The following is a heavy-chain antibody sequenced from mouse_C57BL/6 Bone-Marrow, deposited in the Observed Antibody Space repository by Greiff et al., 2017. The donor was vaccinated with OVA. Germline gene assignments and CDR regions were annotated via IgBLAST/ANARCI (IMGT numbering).Heavy chain of an antibody. Sequence: QVQLQQSGAELVKPGASVKLSCKASGYTFTSYWMQWVKQRPGPGLEWIGELDPSDSYPHYNPQFKGKATLTVDTSSSTDYMQLSSLTSEDSAVYYCSLLLRRYYFDYWGQGTTLTVSS. CDR2: LDPSDSYP. D-gene: IGHD1-1*01. J-gene: IGHJ2*01. CDR3: SLLLRRYYFDY. V-gene: IGHV1-50*01. CDR1: GYTFTSYW.